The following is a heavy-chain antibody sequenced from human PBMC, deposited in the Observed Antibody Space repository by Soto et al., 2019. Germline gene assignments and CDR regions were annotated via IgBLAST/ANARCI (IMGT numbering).Heavy chain of an antibody. D-gene: IGHD3-3*01. CDR3: ARGSVVTYYDFWSGYFGFDP. Sequence: GASVKVSCKASGYTFTSYGISWVRQAPGQRLEWMGWINAYNGNTNYSQKFQGRVTITRDTSASTAYMELSSLRSEDTAVYYCARGSVVTYYDFWSGYFGFDPWGQGTLVTVSS. V-gene: IGHV1-18*01. CDR1: GYTFTSYG. J-gene: IGHJ5*02. CDR2: INAYNGNT.